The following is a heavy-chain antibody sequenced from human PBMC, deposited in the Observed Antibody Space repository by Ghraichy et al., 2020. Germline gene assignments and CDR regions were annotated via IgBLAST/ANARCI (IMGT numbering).Heavy chain of an antibody. V-gene: IGHV3-9*01. CDR3: AKDMGEGYSGSYSTYYFDY. Sequence: GGSLRLSCAASGFTFDDYAMHWVRQAPGKSLEWVSGISWNSGSIGYADSVKGRFTISRDNAKNSLYLQMNSLRAEDTALYYCAKDMGEGYSGSYSTYYFDYWGQGTLVTVSS. CDR2: ISWNSGSI. CDR1: GFTFDDYA. J-gene: IGHJ4*02. D-gene: IGHD1-26*01.